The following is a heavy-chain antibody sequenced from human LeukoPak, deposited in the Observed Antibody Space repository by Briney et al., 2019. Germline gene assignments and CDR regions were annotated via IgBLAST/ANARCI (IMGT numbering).Heavy chain of an antibody. D-gene: IGHD3-22*01. CDR3: ARDQASYDSSGFVGPGLVFDY. CDR1: GYTFTSYY. Sequence: PGASVKVSCKASGYTFTSYYMHWVRQAPGQGLEWMGIINPSGGSTSYAQKFQGRVTMTRDTSTSPVYMELSSLRSEDTAVYYCARDQASYDSSGFVGPGLVFDYWGQGTLVTVSS. CDR2: INPSGGST. J-gene: IGHJ4*02. V-gene: IGHV1-46*01.